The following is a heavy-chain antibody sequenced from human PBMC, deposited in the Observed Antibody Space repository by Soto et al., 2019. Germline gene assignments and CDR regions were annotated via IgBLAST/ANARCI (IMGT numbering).Heavy chain of an antibody. D-gene: IGHD6-6*01. CDR1: GYRFTSYW. Sequence: PGYSLNISSKGSGYRFTSYWLGWVRQMPGTGLEWMGIIYPGDSDTRYSPSFQGQVTISAYKSISTAYLQWSSLKASDTAMYYCARYCAISIAARTNSPDYYYGMDVWGQGTTVTVSS. CDR3: ARYCAISIAARTNSPDYYYGMDV. CDR2: IYPGDSDT. V-gene: IGHV5-51*01. J-gene: IGHJ6*02.